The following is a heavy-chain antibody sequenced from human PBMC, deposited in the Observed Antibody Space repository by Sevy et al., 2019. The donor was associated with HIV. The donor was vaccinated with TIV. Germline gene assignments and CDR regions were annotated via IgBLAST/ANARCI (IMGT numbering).Heavy chain of an antibody. CDR3: ADRGGAHYYDSSGYYTRAEYFEH. D-gene: IGHD3-22*01. CDR1: GFSLSTSGVG. V-gene: IGHV2-5*01. CDR2: IYWNDDQ. J-gene: IGHJ1*01. Sequence: SGPTLVKPTQTLTLTCTFSGFSLSTSGVGVGWIRQPPGKALEWLAVIYWNDDQRYSPSLKSRLTITKDTSKNQVVLTMTYMDPVDTATYYCADRGGAHYYDSSGYYTRAEYFEHWGQGTLVTVSS.